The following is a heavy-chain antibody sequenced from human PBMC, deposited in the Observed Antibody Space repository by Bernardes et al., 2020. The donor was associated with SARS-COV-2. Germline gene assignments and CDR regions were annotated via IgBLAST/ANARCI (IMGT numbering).Heavy chain of an antibody. D-gene: IGHD3-10*01. Sequence: ASVKVSCKASGYNFITYDITWVRQAPGRGLEWMGWISVYNGNTNYVEELQGRVTMTTDTSTTTAYMELRSLRSDDTAVYYCARGHIGEWSLWGQGTLVTVPS. J-gene: IGHJ4*02. CDR3: ARGHIGEWSL. CDR1: GYNFITYD. CDR2: ISVYNGNT. V-gene: IGHV1-18*01.